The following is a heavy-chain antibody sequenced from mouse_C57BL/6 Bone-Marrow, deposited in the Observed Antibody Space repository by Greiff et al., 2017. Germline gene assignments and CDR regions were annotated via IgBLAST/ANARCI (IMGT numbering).Heavy chain of an antibody. CDR3: ARGVSYGGHYFAD. D-gene: IGHD2-12*01. CDR2: FHPYNDDT. Sequence: VKLLESGAELVKPGASVKMSCKASGYTFTTYPIEWMKQNHGKSLEWIGNFHPYNDDTKYNEKFKGKATLTVEKSSSTVYLELSRLTSDDSAVYYSARGVSYGGHYFADWGKGTTLTVSS. J-gene: IGHJ2*01. CDR1: GYTFTTYP. V-gene: IGHV1-47*01.